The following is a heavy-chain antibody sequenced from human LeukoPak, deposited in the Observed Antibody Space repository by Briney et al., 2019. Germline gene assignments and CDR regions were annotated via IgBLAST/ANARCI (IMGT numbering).Heavy chain of an antibody. CDR3: TIGLAGDWDAFDI. CDR2: IHADSGNT. CDR1: RYTFTRCA. Sequence: ASVKVSCKTSRYTFTRCAVHWVRQAPGQRLEWMGWIHADSGNTKYSQKLQGRVTIARDTSASTIYMELSSLRFEDTAVYFCTIGLAGDWDAFDIWGLGTMVTVSS. J-gene: IGHJ3*02. V-gene: IGHV1-3*01. D-gene: IGHD6-19*01.